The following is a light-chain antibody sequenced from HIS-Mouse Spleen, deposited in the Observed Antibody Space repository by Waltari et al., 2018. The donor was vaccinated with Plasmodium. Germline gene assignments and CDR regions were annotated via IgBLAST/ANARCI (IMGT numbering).Light chain of an antibody. J-gene: IGKJ4*01. CDR2: DAS. CDR3: QQRSNWPRVLT. Sequence: EIVLTQSPATLSLSPGERATLPCRARQSVSSYLALYQQKPGQAPRLLIYDASNRATGIPARFSGSGSGTDFTLTISSLEPEDFAVYYCQQRSNWPRVLTFGGGTKVEIK. V-gene: IGKV3-11*01. CDR1: QSVSSY.